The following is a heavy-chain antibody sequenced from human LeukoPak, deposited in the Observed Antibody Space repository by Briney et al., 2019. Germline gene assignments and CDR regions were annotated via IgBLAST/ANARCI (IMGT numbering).Heavy chain of an antibody. CDR1: GGSISSYY. CDR3: ARSHFRITIFGVVMNWFDP. V-gene: IGHV4-59*01. J-gene: IGHJ5*02. CDR2: IYYSGST. D-gene: IGHD3-3*01. Sequence: PSETLSLTCTVSGGSISSYYWSWIRQPPGKGLEWIGYIYYSGSTNYNPCLKSRVTISVDTSKNQFSLKLSSVTAADTAVYYCARSHFRITIFGVVMNWFDPWGQGTLVTVSS.